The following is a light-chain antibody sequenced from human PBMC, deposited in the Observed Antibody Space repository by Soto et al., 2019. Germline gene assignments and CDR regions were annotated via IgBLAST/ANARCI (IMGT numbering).Light chain of an antibody. V-gene: IGLV1-40*01. Sequence: QSVLTQPPSVSGAPGQRVTISCTGSSSNIGAGYDVHWYQQLPGTAPKLLIYGNTNRPSRVPDRFSGSKSGTSASLAITGLQAEDEADYYCQVWDSSSDHWVFGGGTKLTVL. J-gene: IGLJ3*02. CDR3: QVWDSSSDHWV. CDR2: GNT. CDR1: SSNIGAGYD.